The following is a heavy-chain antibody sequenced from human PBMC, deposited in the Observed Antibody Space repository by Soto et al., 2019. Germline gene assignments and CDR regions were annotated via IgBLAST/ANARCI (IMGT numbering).Heavy chain of an antibody. CDR2: ISGSGGRT. D-gene: IGHD5-12*01. V-gene: IGHV3-23*01. Sequence: EVQLLESGGGLVQPGGSLRLSCAASGFTFSSYAMAWVRQAPGKGLKWVSVISGSGGRTYSADSVKGRFTISRDDSKNTVYLQINSLRAEDTAVYYCAKVVGYSGYRDAFDIWGQGTMVTVSS. CDR1: GFTFSSYA. CDR3: AKVVGYSGYRDAFDI. J-gene: IGHJ3*02.